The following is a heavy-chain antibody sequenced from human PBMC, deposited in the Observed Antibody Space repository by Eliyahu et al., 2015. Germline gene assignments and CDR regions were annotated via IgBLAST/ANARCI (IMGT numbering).Heavy chain of an antibody. CDR1: GFPFSTYG. CDR3: ARDVRGNNWRPDVADLFDI. V-gene: IGHV3-33*01. Sequence: QVQLVESGGGVVQPGGSLXLSCATSGFPFSTYGXPWVRQAPGKGLEWVAIXXYXXTNXRXVDSVKGRFTISRDNSKNTVYLQMNSLRAEDTAVYYCARDVRGNNWRPDVADLFDIWGQGTMVTVSA. D-gene: IGHD1-1*01. J-gene: IGHJ3*02. CDR2: XXYXXTNX.